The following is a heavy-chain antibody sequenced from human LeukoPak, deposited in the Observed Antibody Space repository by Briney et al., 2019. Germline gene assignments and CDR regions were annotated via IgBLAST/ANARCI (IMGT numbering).Heavy chain of an antibody. Sequence: GGTLRLSCAASGFTFSTYGMDWVRQAPGQGLEWVSGIVGSGGTTYYADSVKGRFTISRDNSKNAPYLQMNSLRAEDTAVYYCGRDLDWGAFDHWGQGTLVTVSS. CDR2: IVGSGGTT. D-gene: IGHD3-9*01. V-gene: IGHV3-23*01. CDR3: GRDLDWGAFDH. J-gene: IGHJ4*02. CDR1: GFTFSTYG.